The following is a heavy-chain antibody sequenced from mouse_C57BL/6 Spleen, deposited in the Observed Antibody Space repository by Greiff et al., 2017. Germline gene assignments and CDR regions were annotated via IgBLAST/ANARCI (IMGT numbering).Heavy chain of an antibody. CDR2: IYPGDGDT. CDR3: ARPDY. V-gene: IGHV1-82*01. J-gene: IGHJ2*01. CDR1: GYAFSSSW. Sequence: VQLQESGPELVKPGASVKISCKASGYAFSSSWMNWVKQRPGKGLEWIGRIYPGDGDTNYNGKFKGTATLTADKSSSTAYMQLSSLTSEDSAVYFCARPDYWGQGTTLTVSS.